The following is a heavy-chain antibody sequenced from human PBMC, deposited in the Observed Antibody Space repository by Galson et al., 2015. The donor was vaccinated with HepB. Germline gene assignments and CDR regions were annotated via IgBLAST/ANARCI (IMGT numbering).Heavy chain of an antibody. V-gene: IGHV1-69*10. CDR3: ASRNRLAAPRGDYMDV. CDR2: IIPILGIA. D-gene: IGHD6-6*01. J-gene: IGHJ6*03. CDR1: GGTFSSYA. Sequence: SVKVSCKASGGTFSSYAISWVRQAPGQGLEWMGGIIPILGIANYAQKFQGRVTITADKSTSTAYMELSSLSSVTAADTAVYYCASRNRLAAPRGDYMDVWGKGTLVTVSS.